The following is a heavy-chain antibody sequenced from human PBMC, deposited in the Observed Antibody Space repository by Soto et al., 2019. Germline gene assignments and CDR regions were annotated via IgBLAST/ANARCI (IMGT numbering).Heavy chain of an antibody. CDR3: ASVSVTSMPRYWFDP. D-gene: IGHD2-2*01. J-gene: IGHJ5*02. CDR2: INPSGGST. CDR1: GYTFTTYH. V-gene: IGHV1-46*01. Sequence: ASVKVSCKASGYTFTTYHIHWVRQAPGQGLEWMGIINPSGGSTSYAQKFQGRVTMTRDTSTSTVYMEVSSLRSEDTAVYYCASVSVTSMPRYWFDPWCQGPLGTVSS.